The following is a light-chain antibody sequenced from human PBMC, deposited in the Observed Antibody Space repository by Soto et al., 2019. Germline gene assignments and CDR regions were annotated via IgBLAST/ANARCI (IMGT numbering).Light chain of an antibody. Sequence: EIVLTQSPGTLSLSPGERATLSCRASQSVTSSYLAWYQQKPGQAPRLLIYGASSRATGIPDRFSGSGSGTDFIFTISRLEPEDCAVYYCQQYGSSPPITFGQGTRLEIK. CDR2: GAS. CDR3: QQYGSSPPIT. CDR1: QSVTSSY. V-gene: IGKV3-20*01. J-gene: IGKJ5*01.